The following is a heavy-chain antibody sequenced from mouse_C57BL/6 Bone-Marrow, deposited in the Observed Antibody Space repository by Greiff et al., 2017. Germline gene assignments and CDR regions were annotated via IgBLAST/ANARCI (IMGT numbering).Heavy chain of an antibody. D-gene: IGHD2-4*01. Sequence: VKLMESGPGLVAPSQSLSITCTVSGFSLTSYAISWVRQPPGKGLEWLGVIWTGGGTHYNSALKSRLSISKDNSKSQVFLKMNSLQTDDTARYYCARNYDDYDGGFDYWGQGTTLTVSS. V-gene: IGHV2-9-1*01. CDR1: GFSLTSYA. J-gene: IGHJ2*01. CDR3: ARNYDDYDGGFDY. CDR2: IWTGGGT.